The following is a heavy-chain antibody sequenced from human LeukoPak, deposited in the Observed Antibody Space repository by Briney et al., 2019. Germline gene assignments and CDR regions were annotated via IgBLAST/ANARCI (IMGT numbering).Heavy chain of an antibody. Sequence: GGSLRLSCAASGFTFSSYSMNWVRQAPGKGLEWVSYITGSISTIYYTDSVKGRLTIYRDNAKNSVYLQIKSLRLEDTAVYYCARTGLGLYSFDYWGQGTLVTVSS. V-gene: IGHV3-48*01. J-gene: IGHJ4*02. CDR3: ARTGLGLYSFDY. CDR2: ITGSISTI. CDR1: GFTFSSYS. D-gene: IGHD3/OR15-3a*01.